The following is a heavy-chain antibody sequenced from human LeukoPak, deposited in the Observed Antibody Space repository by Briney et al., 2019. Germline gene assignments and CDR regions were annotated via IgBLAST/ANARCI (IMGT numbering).Heavy chain of an antibody. CDR2: IYGSATT. CDR1: GVSMSNHY. CDR3: ASRPADSNWYGVFDF. D-gene: IGHD6-13*01. J-gene: IGHJ4*02. Sequence: SETLSLTCTVSGVSMSNHYWSWLRQPPGKGREGIGYIYGSATTKYNPSLSSRVTMSVDTSKNQFSLKLTSVTAADTALYYCASRPADSNWYGVFDFWSRGTLVTVSS. V-gene: IGHV4-59*11.